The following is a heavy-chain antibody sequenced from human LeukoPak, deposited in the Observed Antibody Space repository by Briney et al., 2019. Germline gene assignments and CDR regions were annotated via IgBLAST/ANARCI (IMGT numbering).Heavy chain of an antibody. CDR3: ARVTSRFWTGYYDPFDV. CDR1: GYTLTNYD. V-gene: IGHV1-8*03. CDR2: LHPNSGTA. Sequence: GASVKVSCKASGYTLTNYDINWVRQATGQGLEWMGWLHPNSGTAGYAQNFQGRVTITGDTSMSTTYMELSSLRSEDTTVYYCARVTSRFWTGYYDPFDVWSQGTMVTVSS. D-gene: IGHD3/OR15-3a*01. J-gene: IGHJ3*01.